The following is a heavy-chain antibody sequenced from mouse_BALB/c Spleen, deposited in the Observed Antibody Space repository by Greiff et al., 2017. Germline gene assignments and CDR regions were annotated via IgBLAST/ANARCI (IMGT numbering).Heavy chain of an antibody. V-gene: IGHV2-6-7*01. CDR3: ARGGSSGYSLYYFDY. CDR2: IWGDGST. CDR1: GFSLTGYG. Sequence: QVQLQQSGPGLVAPSQSLSITCTVSGFSLTGYGVNWVRQPPGKGLEWLGMIWGDGSTDYNSALKSRLSISKDNSKSQVFLKMNSLQTDDTARYYCARGGSSGYSLYYFDYWGQGTTLTVSS. J-gene: IGHJ2*01. D-gene: IGHD3-1*01.